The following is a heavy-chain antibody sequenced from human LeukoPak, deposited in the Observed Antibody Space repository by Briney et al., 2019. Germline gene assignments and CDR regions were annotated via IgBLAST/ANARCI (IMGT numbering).Heavy chain of an antibody. Sequence: GGSLRLSCAASGFTFSNYDMHWVRQAAGKGLEWVSGIGTAGDTYYPASVKGRFTLSRENAKSSLYLQINSLSAGDTAVYYCASSPAYSSGWYAIDNWGQGTLVTVSS. D-gene: IGHD6-13*01. CDR1: GFTFSNYD. V-gene: IGHV3-13*01. J-gene: IGHJ4*02. CDR2: IGTAGDT. CDR3: ASSPAYSSGWYAIDN.